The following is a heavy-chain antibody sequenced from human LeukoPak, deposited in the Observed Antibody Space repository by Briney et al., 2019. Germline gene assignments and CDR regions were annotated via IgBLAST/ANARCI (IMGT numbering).Heavy chain of an antibody. D-gene: IGHD3-10*01. V-gene: IGHV4-59*01. CDR1: GGSINSYY. CDR2: IHYTGST. Sequence: SETLSLTCTVSGGSINSYYWSWIRQPPGKGLECIGYIHYTGSTNYNPSLKSRVTISVDTSKSQFSLKLSSVTAADTAIYYCARGGYYGSGNDFRFDPLGQGTLVTVSS. CDR3: ARGGYYGSGNDFRFDP. J-gene: IGHJ5*02.